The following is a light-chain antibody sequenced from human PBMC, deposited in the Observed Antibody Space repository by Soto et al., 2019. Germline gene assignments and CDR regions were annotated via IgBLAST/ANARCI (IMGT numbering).Light chain of an antibody. CDR1: QTITTH. J-gene: IGKJ1*01. V-gene: IGKV1-39*01. Sequence: DIQMTQSPSSLSASVGDRVTITCRASQTITTHVNWYQQKPGKAPKLPIYAASSLQSGVPSRFSGSGSGADFTLTISSLQPEDFATYWCHQTYNIPWTFGQGTKVDIK. CDR3: HQTYNIPWT. CDR2: AAS.